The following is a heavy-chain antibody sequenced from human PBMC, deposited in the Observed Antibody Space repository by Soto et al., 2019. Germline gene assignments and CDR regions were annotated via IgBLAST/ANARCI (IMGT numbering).Heavy chain of an antibody. D-gene: IGHD4-17*01. J-gene: IGHJ4*02. CDR3: ARDGYGDYAFDY. V-gene: IGHV3-48*01. Sequence: GGSLRLSCAASGFTFNIYGMNWVRQAPGKGLEWISYISSSSATMYYADSVRGRFTISRDNAKNSLFLQMNSLRAEDTAVYYCARDGYGDYAFDYWGQGTLVTVSS. CDR2: ISSSSATM. CDR1: GFTFNIYG.